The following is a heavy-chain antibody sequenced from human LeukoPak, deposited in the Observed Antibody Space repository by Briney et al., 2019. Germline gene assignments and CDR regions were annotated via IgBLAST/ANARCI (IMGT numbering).Heavy chain of an antibody. CDR2: ISASGSIT. D-gene: IGHD3-16*02. CDR3: ARPASCNSDTCYRIDY. J-gene: IGHJ4*02. CDR1: GFTFNNYA. Sequence: GGSLRLSCVASGFTFNNYAMRWVRQAPGKGLEWVSAISASGSITYYADSVKGRFTISRDNSKNTLYLQMNSLRAEDTALYYCARPASCNSDTCYRIDYWGQGTLVTVSS. V-gene: IGHV3-23*01.